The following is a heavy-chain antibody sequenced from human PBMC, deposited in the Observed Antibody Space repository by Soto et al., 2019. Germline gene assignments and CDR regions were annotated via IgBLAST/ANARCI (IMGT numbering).Heavy chain of an antibody. D-gene: IGHD6-13*01. J-gene: IGHJ5*02. Sequence: WTWIRQPPGKGLEWIGEIDHSGSTNYNPSLKSRVTISVDTSKNHFSLKLSSVTAADTAVYYCARSHTFTWYAGVWFDPWGQGTLATVSS. CDR2: IDHSGST. V-gene: IGHV4-34*01. CDR3: ARSHTFTWYAGVWFDP.